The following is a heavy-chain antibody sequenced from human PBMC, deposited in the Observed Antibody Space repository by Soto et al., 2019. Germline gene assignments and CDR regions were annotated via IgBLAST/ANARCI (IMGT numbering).Heavy chain of an antibody. CDR3: ARFRWFVEFSYYYYGMDV. J-gene: IGHJ6*02. CDR2: ISAYNGNT. Sequence: ASVKVSCKASGYTFTSYGISWVRQAPGQGLEWMGWISAYNGNTNYAQKLQGRVTMTTDTTTSTAYMELRSLRSDDTAVYYCARFRWFVEFSYYYYGMDVWGQGTIVTVSS. D-gene: IGHD3-10*01. V-gene: IGHV1-18*04. CDR1: GYTFTSYG.